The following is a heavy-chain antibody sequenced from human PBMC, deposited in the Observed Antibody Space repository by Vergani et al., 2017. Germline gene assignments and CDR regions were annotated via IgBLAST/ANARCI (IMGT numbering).Heavy chain of an antibody. CDR3: TKGSVYYHDSAGHGYDPYTGFDL. CDR1: GITFWKFG. Sequence: EVDLVESGGGLAQPGGSLRLSCEASGITFWKFGMHWVPQGPGKGLEWVSGISWNSGAVDYADSVRGRFTFSRDNAKNSLFLEMNSLRFEDTAVYFCTKGSVYYHDSAGHGYDPYTGFDLWGQGTLVTVSS. D-gene: IGHD5-12*01. J-gene: IGHJ3*01. CDR2: ISWNSGAV. V-gene: IGHV3-9*01.